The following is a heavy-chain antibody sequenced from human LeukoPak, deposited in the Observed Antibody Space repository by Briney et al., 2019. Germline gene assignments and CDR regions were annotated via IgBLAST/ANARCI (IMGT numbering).Heavy chain of an antibody. CDR1: GGSISSHSYY. Sequence: SETLSLTCTVSGGSISSHSYYYWTWVRQPAGKGLEWIGEINHSGSTNYNPSLKSRVTISVDTSKNQFSLKLSSVTAADTAVYYCARGRLDSYGPYYFDYWGQGTLVTVSS. CDR3: ARGRLDSYGPYYFDY. D-gene: IGHD5-18*01. CDR2: INHSGST. V-gene: IGHV4-61*10. J-gene: IGHJ4*02.